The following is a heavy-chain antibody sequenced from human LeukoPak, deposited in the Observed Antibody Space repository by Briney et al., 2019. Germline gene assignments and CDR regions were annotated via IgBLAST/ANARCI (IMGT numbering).Heavy chain of an antibody. Sequence: SETLSLTCTVSGGSITRGSYYWGWIRQPAGKGLEWIGEINHSGSTNYNPSLKSRVTISVDTSKNQFSLKLSSVTAADTAVYYCARGHGENFRPFGRRPLVLTPPFDYWGQGTLVTVSS. CDR3: ARGHGENFRPFGRRPLVLTPPFDY. D-gene: IGHD3-10*01. CDR1: GGSITRGSYY. CDR2: INHSGST. V-gene: IGHV4-61*10. J-gene: IGHJ4*02.